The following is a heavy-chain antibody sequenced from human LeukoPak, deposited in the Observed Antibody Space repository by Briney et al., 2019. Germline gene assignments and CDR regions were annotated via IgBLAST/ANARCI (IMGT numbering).Heavy chain of an antibody. V-gene: IGHV4-59*12. CDR1: GGSISSYY. J-gene: IGHJ4*02. CDR2: IYYSGST. Sequence: PSETLSLTCTVSGGSISSYYWSWIRQPPGKGLEWIGYIYYSGSTNYNPSLKSRVTISVDTSKNQFSLKLSSVTAADTAVYYCAREQAAAPLFDYWGQGTLVTVSS. D-gene: IGHD6-13*01. CDR3: AREQAAAPLFDY.